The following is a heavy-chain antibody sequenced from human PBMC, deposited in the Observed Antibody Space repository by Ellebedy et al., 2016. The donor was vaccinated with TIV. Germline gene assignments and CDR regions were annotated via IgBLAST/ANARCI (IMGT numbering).Heavy chain of an antibody. CDR2: ISGGGDST. Sequence: GESLKSSXAASTFTFSSYAMTWVRQAPGQGLEWVSAISGGGDSTYYADSVKGRFTISRDNSKNTLYLQMNSLRPEDTAVYYCAKANRIDWYHPYSWGQGTLVTVSS. CDR3: AKANRIDWYHPYS. CDR1: TFTFSSYA. J-gene: IGHJ4*02. V-gene: IGHV3-23*01. D-gene: IGHD3-9*01.